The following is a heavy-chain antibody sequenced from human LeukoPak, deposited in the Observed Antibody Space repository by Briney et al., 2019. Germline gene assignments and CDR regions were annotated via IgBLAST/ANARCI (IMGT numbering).Heavy chain of an antibody. V-gene: IGHV6-1*01. CDR2: TYYESKWYN. CDR3: ARGRLSASDI. CDR1: GDSVSSHGVA. Sequence: SQTLSLTCAISGDSVSSHGVAWNWIRQSPSGGLEWLGRTYYESKWYNDYAVSVKSRITINPDTSKNQFSLHLNSVTPEDTAMYYCARGRLSASDIWGQGTMVTVSS. J-gene: IGHJ3*02.